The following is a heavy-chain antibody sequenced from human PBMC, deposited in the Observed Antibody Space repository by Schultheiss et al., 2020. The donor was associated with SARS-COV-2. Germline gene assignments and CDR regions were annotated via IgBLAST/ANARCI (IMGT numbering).Heavy chain of an antibody. J-gene: IGHJ4*02. CDR1: GGSINAGSYY. D-gene: IGHD3-22*01. CDR2: IYYSGST. Sequence: SETLSLTCTVSGGSINAGSYYWAWIRQPPGKGLEWIGYIYYSGSTNYNPSLKSRVTISVDTSKNQFSLKLSSVTAADTAVYYCARGSYSSGYCFDYWGQGTLVTVSS. CDR3: ARGSYSSGYCFDY. V-gene: IGHV4-61*05.